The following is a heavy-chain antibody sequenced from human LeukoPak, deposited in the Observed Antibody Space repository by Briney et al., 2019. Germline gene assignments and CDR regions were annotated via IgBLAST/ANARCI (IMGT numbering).Heavy chain of an antibody. V-gene: IGHV4-34*01. D-gene: IGHD3-22*01. CDR1: GGSFSGFF. Sequence: SETLSLTCAVYGGSFSGFFWTWIRQPPGKGPEWIGEVYQRGSPIYNPSLKGRVIISLDTSKNQFSLKLSSVTAADTAVYYCARGRDYYDSSVYWFDPWGQGTLVTVSS. J-gene: IGHJ5*02. CDR2: VYQRGSP. CDR3: ARGRDYYDSSVYWFDP.